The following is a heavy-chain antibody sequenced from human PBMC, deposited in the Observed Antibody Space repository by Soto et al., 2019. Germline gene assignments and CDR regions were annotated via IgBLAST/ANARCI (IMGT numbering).Heavy chain of an antibody. J-gene: IGHJ4*02. CDR2: IYYSGKT. V-gene: IGHV4-39*01. Sequence: SETLSLPCSLSGASITSTTYFWAWIRQPPGKGLEWAGSIYYSGKTHYNPSLKSRTTISVDRSRNQFSLQVSSVTAADTAVYYCAKNLPRTGRFDYWGQGTVVTVAS. CDR3: AKNLPRTGRFDY. CDR1: GASITSTTYF.